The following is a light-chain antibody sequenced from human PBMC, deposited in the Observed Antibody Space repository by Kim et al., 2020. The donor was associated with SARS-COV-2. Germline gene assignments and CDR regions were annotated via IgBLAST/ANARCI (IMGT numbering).Light chain of an antibody. V-gene: IGKV3-20*01. CDR2: AAS. CDR1: QSIPSSH. Sequence: ELVLTQSPGTLSLSPGERATLSCRASQSIPSSHLAWYQQKPGQAPRLLIYAASSRATGIPDRFSGSWSGTDFTLSISRLEPEDFAVYFCQQIGYSPPFIFGKGTKREI. CDR3: QQIGYSPPFI. J-gene: IGKJ2*01.